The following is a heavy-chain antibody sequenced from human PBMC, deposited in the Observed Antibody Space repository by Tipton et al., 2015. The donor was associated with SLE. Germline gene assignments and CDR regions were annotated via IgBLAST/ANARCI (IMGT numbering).Heavy chain of an antibody. CDR3: ARDESSSWRQWLVPGDYYYYGMDV. CDR1: GFTFSSYW. D-gene: IGHD6-19*01. CDR2: ISYDGSNK. V-gene: IGHV3-30-3*01. Sequence: SLRLSCAASGFTFSSYWMSWVRQAPGKGLEWVAVISYDGSNKYYADSVKGRFTISRDNSKNTLYLQMNSLRAEDTAVYYCARDESSSWRQWLVPGDYYYYGMDVWGQGTTVTVSS. J-gene: IGHJ6*02.